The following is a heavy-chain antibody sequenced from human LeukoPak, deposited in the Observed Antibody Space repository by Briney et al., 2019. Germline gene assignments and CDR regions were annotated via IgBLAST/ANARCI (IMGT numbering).Heavy chain of an antibody. CDR3: ARIGGGSWRNPGYWFDP. D-gene: IGHD2-15*01. CDR1: GASISSASDY. Sequence: SETLSLTCAVSGASISSASDYWGWIRQPPGKGLEWLGSIYYGGSTYDNPSLRSRVTISVDASKNQFSLKLTSVTAADTAVYYCARIGGGSWRNPGYWFDPWGQGNLVTVSS. V-gene: IGHV4-39*01. J-gene: IGHJ5*02. CDR2: IYYGGST.